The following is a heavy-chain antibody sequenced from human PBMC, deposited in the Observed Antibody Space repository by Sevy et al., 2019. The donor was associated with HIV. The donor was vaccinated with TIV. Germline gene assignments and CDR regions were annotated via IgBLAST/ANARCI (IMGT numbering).Heavy chain of an antibody. V-gene: IGHV3-48*02. CDR1: GFTFSSYS. Sequence: GGSLRLSCAASGFTFSSYSMNWVRQAPGKGLEWVSYISSSSSTIYYADSVKGRFTISRDNAKNSLHLQMNSLRNEDTAIYFCANAYSGSYSHSYLYALDVWGQGTTVTVSS. CDR2: ISSSSSTI. D-gene: IGHD1-26*01. CDR3: ANAYSGSYSHSYLYALDV. J-gene: IGHJ6*02.